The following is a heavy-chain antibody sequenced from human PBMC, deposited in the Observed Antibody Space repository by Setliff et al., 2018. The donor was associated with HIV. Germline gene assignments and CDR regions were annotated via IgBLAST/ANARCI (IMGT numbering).Heavy chain of an antibody. J-gene: IGHJ3*01. D-gene: IGHD6-13*01. CDR2: INHSGRA. Sequence: PSETLSLTCAVYGESFSGYYWSWIRQPAGKGLEWLGEINHSGRAKYNPSLKSRASISADTSKNQLSLRLTSVTGADTAVYYCARATFSSSWYPFDGFDVWGQGTMVTVSS. V-gene: IGHV4-34*01. CDR1: GESFSGYY. CDR3: ARATFSSSWYPFDGFDV.